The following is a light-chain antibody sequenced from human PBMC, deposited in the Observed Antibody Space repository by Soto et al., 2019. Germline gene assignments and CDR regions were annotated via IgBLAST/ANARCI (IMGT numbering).Light chain of an antibody. CDR3: SSYTSSSTVV. J-gene: IGLJ3*02. CDR2: DVS. Sequence: QSALTQPASVSGSPGQSITISCTGTSSDVGGYNYVSWYQQHPGKAPKLMIYDVSYRPSGVSNRFSGSKSGNTASLTSSGLQADDEAEYYCSSYTSSSTVVFGGGTKLTVL. V-gene: IGLV2-14*03. CDR1: SSDVGGYNY.